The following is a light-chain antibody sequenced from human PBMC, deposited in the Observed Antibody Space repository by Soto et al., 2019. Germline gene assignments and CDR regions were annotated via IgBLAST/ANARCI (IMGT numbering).Light chain of an antibody. CDR3: QQSYSTPIS. CDR1: QTIGN. Sequence: DMHMSQSPSSLSASLGDRVTITCRASQTIGNLAWYQQKSGQAPRLLIYGASTRAAGIPARFSGSGSGTDFTLTISSLQPEDFATYYCQQSYSTPISFGQGTRLEIK. CDR2: GAS. V-gene: IGKV1-39*01. J-gene: IGKJ5*01.